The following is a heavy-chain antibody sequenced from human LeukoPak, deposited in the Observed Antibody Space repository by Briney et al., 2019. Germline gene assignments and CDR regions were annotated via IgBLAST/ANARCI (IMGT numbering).Heavy chain of an antibody. CDR2: ISPDSGGT. Sequence: ASVRVSCKASGYTFIDYYIHWVRQAPGQGLEFLGWISPDSGGTNYPQMFQRRVTLTRDPYISTTYRELSRLIAGDTAVYSCLTLGATNFDCWGQGALVTVSS. D-gene: IGHD3-16*01. J-gene: IGHJ4*02. CDR3: LTLGATNFDC. V-gene: IGHV1-2*02. CDR1: GYTFIDYY.